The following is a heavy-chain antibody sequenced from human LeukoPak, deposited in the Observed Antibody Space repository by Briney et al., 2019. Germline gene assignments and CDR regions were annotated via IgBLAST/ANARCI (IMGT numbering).Heavy chain of an antibody. J-gene: IGHJ4*02. CDR3: ARDSGYYFDY. Sequence: GSLRLSCAASGFTFSSYSMNWVRQAPGKGLEWVSYISSSSTIYYADSVKGRFTISRDNAKNSLYLQMNSLRAEDTAVYYCARDSGYYFDYWGQGTLVTVSS. CDR1: GFTFSSYS. CDR2: ISSSSTI. V-gene: IGHV3-48*01.